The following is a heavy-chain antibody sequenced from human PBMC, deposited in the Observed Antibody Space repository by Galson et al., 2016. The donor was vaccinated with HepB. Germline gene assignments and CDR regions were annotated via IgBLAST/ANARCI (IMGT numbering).Heavy chain of an antibody. Sequence: SLRLSCAGSGFTFRSYGIHWVRQAPGKGLEWVAVISYDGTNKYYSDSLKGRFTIFRDNSKNTLYLQMNSMRAEDSDVYYCARESPHIAVPVLDDWGQGTLVTVSS. CDR1: GFTFRSYG. CDR3: ARESPHIAVPVLDD. V-gene: IGHV3-30*03. CDR2: ISYDGTNK. J-gene: IGHJ4*02. D-gene: IGHD6-19*01.